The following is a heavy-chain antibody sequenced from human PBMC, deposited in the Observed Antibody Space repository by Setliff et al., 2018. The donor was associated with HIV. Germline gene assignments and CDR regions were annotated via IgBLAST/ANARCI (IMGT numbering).Heavy chain of an antibody. J-gene: IGHJ4*02. CDR2: INHRGST. Sequence: PSETLSLTCAVYGGSFSNYYWSWIRQSPGKGLEWIGEINHRGSTNYSPSLKIRALISADTSKNQFSLRLTSVTAADTAIYYCGRAQIAARRPFDYWGLGTLVTVSS. D-gene: IGHD6-6*01. CDR1: GGSFSNYY. V-gene: IGHV4-34*01. CDR3: GRAQIAARRPFDY.